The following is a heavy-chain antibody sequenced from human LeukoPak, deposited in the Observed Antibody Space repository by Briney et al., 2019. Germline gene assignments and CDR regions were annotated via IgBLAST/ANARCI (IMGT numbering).Heavy chain of an antibody. Sequence: GASVKVSCKASGYTFTSYGISWVRRAPGHGLEWMGWISAYNGNTNYAQKLQGRVTMTTDTSTSTAYMELRSLRSDDTAVYYCARVHRGWYPYYYGMDVWGQGTTVTVSS. D-gene: IGHD6-19*01. CDR2: ISAYNGNT. CDR1: GYTFTSYG. J-gene: IGHJ6*02. CDR3: ARVHRGWYPYYYGMDV. V-gene: IGHV1-18*01.